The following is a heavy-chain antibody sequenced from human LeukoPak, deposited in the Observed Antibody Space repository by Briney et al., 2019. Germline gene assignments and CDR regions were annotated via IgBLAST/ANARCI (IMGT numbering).Heavy chain of an antibody. J-gene: IGHJ4*02. CDR2: ISGSGRNT. CDR1: GFTFSSYW. CDR3: VKDPTSGEVLG. V-gene: IGHV3-23*01. Sequence: GGSLRLSFAASGFTFSSYWMSWVRQAPGKGLEGVSTISGSGRNTFYADSVKGRFTISRDNSKNTLHLQTNSLRADDPAVYYCVKDPTSGEVLGWGQGTPVTVYS. D-gene: IGHD1-26*01.